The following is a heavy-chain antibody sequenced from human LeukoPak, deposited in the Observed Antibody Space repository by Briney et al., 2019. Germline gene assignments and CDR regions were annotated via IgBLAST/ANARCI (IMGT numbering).Heavy chain of an antibody. CDR2: IYYSGST. J-gene: IGHJ4*02. V-gene: IGHV4-31*03. D-gene: IGHD3-10*01. CDR3: AREFAMVRGVIYFGY. CDR1: GGSISSGGYY. Sequence: PSETLSLTCTVSGGSISSGGYYWSWLRQHPGKGLEWIGYIYYSGSTYYNPSLKSRVTISVDTSKNQFSLKLSSVTAADTAVYYCAREFAMVRGVIYFGYWGQGTLVTVSS.